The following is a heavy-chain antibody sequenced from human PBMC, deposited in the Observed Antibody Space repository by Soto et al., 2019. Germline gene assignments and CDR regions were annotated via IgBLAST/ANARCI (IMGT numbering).Heavy chain of an antibody. V-gene: IGHV1-45*02. CDR2: ITPFSGDV. CDR1: GNTFSYRY. D-gene: IGHD1-26*01. J-gene: IGHJ4*02. Sequence: QMQLVQSGAEVKKTGSSVTVSCKALGNTFSYRYLHWVRQAPGQALEWMGWITPFSGDVHYAQKFQERVTLTGDRSINTAYMRMSSLRAEDTAIYFCASGGAGSGPFTWELPDHWGQGTLVTVSS. CDR3: ASGGAGSGPFTWELPDH.